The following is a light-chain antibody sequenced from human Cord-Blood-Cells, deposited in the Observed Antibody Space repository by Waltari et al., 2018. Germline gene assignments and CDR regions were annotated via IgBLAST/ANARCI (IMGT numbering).Light chain of an antibody. Sequence: DIQMTQSPSSLSASVGDSVTITCRASQSISSYLNWYQHKPGKAPKLLIYAASSLQSGVPSRFSGSGSGTDFTLTISSLQPEDFATYYCQQSDSTPYTFGQRTKLEIK. V-gene: IGKV1-39*01. CDR2: AAS. CDR1: QSISSY. J-gene: IGKJ2*01. CDR3: QQSDSTPYT.